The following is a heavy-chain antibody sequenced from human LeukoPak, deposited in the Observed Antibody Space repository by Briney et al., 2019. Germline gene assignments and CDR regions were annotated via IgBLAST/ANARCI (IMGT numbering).Heavy chain of an antibody. CDR3: ARDDPFTMSN. J-gene: IGHJ4*02. D-gene: IGHD3-22*01. Sequence: SETLSLTCAVYGGSFGGYYWSWIRQLPGKGLEWIGEINHSGSTNYNPSLKSRVTISVDTSKNQFSLKLSSVTAADTAVYYCARDDPFTMSNWGQGTLVTVSS. CDR1: GGSFGGYY. CDR2: INHSGST. V-gene: IGHV4-34*01.